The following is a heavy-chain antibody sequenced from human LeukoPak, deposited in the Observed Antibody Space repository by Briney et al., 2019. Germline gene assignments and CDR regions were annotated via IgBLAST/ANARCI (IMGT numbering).Heavy chain of an antibody. CDR2: IVTSGST. Sequence: SETLSLTCTVSGGSISGYYWSWIRRPAGKGLEWIGRIVTSGSTNYNPSLKSRVTMSVDTSKSQFSLRLSSVIAADTAVYYCARGKGYSSGWYFDYWGQGTLVTVSS. V-gene: IGHV4-4*07. J-gene: IGHJ4*02. CDR3: ARGKGYSSGWYFDY. CDR1: GGSISGYY. D-gene: IGHD6-19*01.